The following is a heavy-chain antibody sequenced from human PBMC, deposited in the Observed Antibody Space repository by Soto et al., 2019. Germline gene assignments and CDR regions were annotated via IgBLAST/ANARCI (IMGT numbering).Heavy chain of an antibody. CDR3: AKEGQLNLGRYFDY. D-gene: IGHD1-1*01. V-gene: IGHV3-23*01. CDR2: FSRSSYST. J-gene: IGHJ4*02. CDR1: GFSFRTYA. Sequence: GGSLRLSCAASGFSFRTYAMSWVRQVPGKGLEWVSTFSRSSYSTDYADSVKGRFTISKDNSKNTLYLQMSSLRAEDTAIYYCAKEGQLNLGRYFDYWGQGSLVTVSS.